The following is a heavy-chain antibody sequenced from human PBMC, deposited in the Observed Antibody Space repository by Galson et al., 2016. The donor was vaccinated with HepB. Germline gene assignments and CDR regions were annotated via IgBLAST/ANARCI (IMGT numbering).Heavy chain of an antibody. CDR3: ARSPVTTGVGWFDP. D-gene: IGHD4-23*01. V-gene: IGHV3-7*01. Sequence: SLRLSCAASGFTFGNYWMTWVRQVPGKGLEWVANINQDGSGKYYVDSVKGRFTVSRDNAQNSVYLQINSLRVDDTAVYYCARSPVTTGVGWFDPWGQGTLVTVSS. CDR2: INQDGSGK. J-gene: IGHJ5*02. CDR1: GFTFGNYW.